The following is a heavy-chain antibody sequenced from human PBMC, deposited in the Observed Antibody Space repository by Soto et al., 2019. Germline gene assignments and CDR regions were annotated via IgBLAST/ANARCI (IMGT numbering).Heavy chain of an antibody. V-gene: IGHV1-2*02. D-gene: IGHD1-26*01. CDR3: ARDLAKGGGSAGFDY. Sequence: ASVKVSCKASGYTFTGYYVHWVRQAPGQGLEWMGWINPNSGDTYLAQRFQGRVTMTWDTSISTAYMALTRLRSDDTAVYYCARDLAKGGGSAGFDYWGQGTLVTVSS. CDR2: INPNSGDT. CDR1: GYTFTGYY. J-gene: IGHJ4*02.